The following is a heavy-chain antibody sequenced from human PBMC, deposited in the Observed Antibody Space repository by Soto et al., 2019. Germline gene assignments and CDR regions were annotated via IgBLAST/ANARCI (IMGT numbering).Heavy chain of an antibody. CDR3: ALALGTTTGLDY. V-gene: IGHV4-31*02. CDR1: GASTVSHYH. J-gene: IGHJ4*02. CDR2: IFNSVTT. D-gene: IGHD1-7*01. Sequence: QVQLQESGPGLVKPSQTLSLTCSVSGASTVSHYHWTWIRQPPGKGLEWMGYIFNSVTTFYNPSLTSRLSISMDTSGNHFSLELRSVTAADTAVYYCALALGTTTGLDYWGQGTLVTVSS.